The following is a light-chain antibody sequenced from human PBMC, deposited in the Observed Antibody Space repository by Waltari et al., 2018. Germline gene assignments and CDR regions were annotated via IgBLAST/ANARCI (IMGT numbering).Light chain of an antibody. CDR1: QRVLFSSSNKNY. CDR2: GLS. CDR3: QQYYSGRT. V-gene: IGKV4-1*01. Sequence: DIVMTQSPDSLAVSLGERATINCKSSQRVLFSSSNKNYLAWYQQKPGQPPKLLIYGLSTRESGVPDRFSGSGSGRDFTLTISSLQAEDVAVYYCQQYYSGRTFGQGTKVEIK. J-gene: IGKJ1*01.